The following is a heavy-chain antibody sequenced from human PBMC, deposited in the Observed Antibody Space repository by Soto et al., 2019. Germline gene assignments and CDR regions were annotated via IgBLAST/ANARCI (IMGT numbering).Heavy chain of an antibody. J-gene: IGHJ3*02. Sequence: QVQLVQSGAEVKKPGASVKVSCKASGYTFTLYAIHWVRLAPGHGLEWMGWINAGNGNTKYSQKFKSRVTITRDPSVTAAYTELRSLTSEATAVYCCATIGDGDAAYNIWGQGTMVTVSS. CDR3: ATIGDGDAAYNI. V-gene: IGHV1-3*01. CDR1: GYTFTLYA. CDR2: INAGNGNT. D-gene: IGHD2-21*02.